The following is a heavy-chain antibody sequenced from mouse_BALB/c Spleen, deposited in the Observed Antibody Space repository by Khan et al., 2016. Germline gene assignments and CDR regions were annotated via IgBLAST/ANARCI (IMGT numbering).Heavy chain of an antibody. CDR3: ARGECYFDV. J-gene: IGHJ1*01. CDR2: IFYSDST. Sequence: VQLKESGPGLVKPSQSLSLTCTVTGYSITSDYAWSWIRQFPGNKLEWMGYIFYSDSTTYNPSLKSLVSITRDTSKNQFFLQFISLTAEAQATYCCARGECYFDVWGAGTTVTVSS. V-gene: IGHV3-2*02. CDR1: GYSITSDYA.